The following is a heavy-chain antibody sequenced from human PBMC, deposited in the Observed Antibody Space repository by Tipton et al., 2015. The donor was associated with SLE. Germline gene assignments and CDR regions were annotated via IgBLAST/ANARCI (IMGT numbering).Heavy chain of an antibody. V-gene: IGHV1-69*01. Sequence: QSGPEVKKPGSSVKVSCKASGGTFSSYAISWVRQAPGQGLEWMGGIIPIFGTANYAQKFQGRATITADESTSTAYMELSSLRSEDTAVYYCASYDSSGPTGASDIWGQGTMVTVSS. J-gene: IGHJ3*02. CDR3: ASYDSSGPTGASDI. CDR2: IIPIFGTA. CDR1: GGTFSSYA. D-gene: IGHD3-22*01.